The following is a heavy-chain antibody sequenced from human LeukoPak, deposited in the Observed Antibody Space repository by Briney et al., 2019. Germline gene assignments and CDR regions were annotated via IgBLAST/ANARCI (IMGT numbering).Heavy chain of an antibody. V-gene: IGHV1-69*13. CDR1: GGTFSSYA. J-gene: IGHJ6*03. CDR3: ARSVAPPYCGGDCYYYYMDV. D-gene: IGHD2-21*01. CDR2: IIPIFGTA. Sequence: GASVKVSCKASGGTFSSYAISWVRQAPGQGLEWMGGIIPIFGTANYAQKFQGRVTITADESTSTAYMELSSLRSEDTAVYYCARSVAPPYCGGDCYYYYMDVWGKGTTVTVSS.